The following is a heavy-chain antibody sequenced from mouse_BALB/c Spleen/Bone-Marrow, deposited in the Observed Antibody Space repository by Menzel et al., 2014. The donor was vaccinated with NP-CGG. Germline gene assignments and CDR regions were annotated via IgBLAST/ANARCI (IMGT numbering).Heavy chain of an antibody. CDR3: ARLNYGNPFAY. CDR2: INPSSGYT. D-gene: IGHD2-1*01. Sequence: VQGVESAAELARPGASVKMSCKASGYTFTSYTMHWVKQRPGQGLEWIGYINPSSGYTDYNQKFNDKTTSTADKSSSTAYMQLSSLTSEDSAVYYCARLNYGNPFAYWGQGTLVTVSA. J-gene: IGHJ3*01. V-gene: IGHV1-4*02. CDR1: GYTFTSYT.